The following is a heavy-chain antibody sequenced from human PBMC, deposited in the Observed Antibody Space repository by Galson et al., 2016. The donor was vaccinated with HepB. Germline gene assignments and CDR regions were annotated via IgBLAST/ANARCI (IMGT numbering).Heavy chain of an antibody. D-gene: IGHD5-18*01. CDR2: ISSRGSTI. CDR1: GFTFSDYY. Sequence: SLRLSCAASGFTFSDYYMSWIRQAPGKGLEWVSYISSRGSTIYYADSVKGRFTISRDNAKNSLYLQMNSLRAEDTAVYYCARKLRGYSSYLDVWGKGTTVTVSS. CDR3: ARKLRGYSSYLDV. V-gene: IGHV3-11*01. J-gene: IGHJ6*03.